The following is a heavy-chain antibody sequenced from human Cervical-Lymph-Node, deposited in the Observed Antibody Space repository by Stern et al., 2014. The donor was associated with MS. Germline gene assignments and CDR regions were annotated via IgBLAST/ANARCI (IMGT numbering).Heavy chain of an antibody. CDR2: VYYSGTP. V-gene: IGHV4-39*01. J-gene: IGHJ4*02. CDR1: GDSISSYTHY. D-gene: IGHD2-8*02. CDR3: AKHACTGAACPFDL. Sequence: QLVESGPGLVKPSETLSLTCAVSGDSISSYTHYWAWIRQPPWKGLEWIGSVYYSGTPYYTPSLKIPVTISVDTPKNHFSRGLTPVTAADTAVYYCAKHACTGAACPFDLWGQGTLVTVSS.